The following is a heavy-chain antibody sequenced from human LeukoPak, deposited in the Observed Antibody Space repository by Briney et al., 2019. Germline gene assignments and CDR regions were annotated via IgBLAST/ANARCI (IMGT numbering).Heavy chain of an antibody. V-gene: IGHV1-18*01. CDR2: IDTYSGNT. Sequence: GASVKVSCKAYGYTSTTYGITWVRKAPGQGLEWMGWIDTYSGNTNYAQKVQGRVTMTTDTSTSTAYMELRSLRSDDTAVYYCARVHPSGSYHKYWSQGTLVTVSS. CDR3: ARVHPSGSYHKY. J-gene: IGHJ4*02. CDR1: GYTSTTYG. D-gene: IGHD3-10*01.